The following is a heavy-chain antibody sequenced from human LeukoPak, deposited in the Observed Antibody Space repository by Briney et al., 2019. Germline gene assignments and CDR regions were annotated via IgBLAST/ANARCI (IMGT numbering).Heavy chain of an antibody. CDR1: GGSFSGYY. CDR2: INHSGST. J-gene: IGHJ4*02. Sequence: SETLSLTCAVYGGSFSGYYWSWIRQPPGKELEWIGEINHSGSTNYNPSLKSRVTISVDTSKNQFSLKLSSVTAADTAVYYCASPRGSGRPTAHYYFDYWGQGTLVTVSS. D-gene: IGHD3-10*01. V-gene: IGHV4-34*01. CDR3: ASPRGSGRPTAHYYFDY.